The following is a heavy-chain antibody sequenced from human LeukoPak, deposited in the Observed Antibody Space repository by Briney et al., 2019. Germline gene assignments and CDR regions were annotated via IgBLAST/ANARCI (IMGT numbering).Heavy chain of an antibody. CDR3: ARLGPASSGWPESFDY. D-gene: IGHD6-19*01. J-gene: IGHJ4*02. CDR2: IKRDGSEN. Sequence: PGGSLRLSCAASGFTFNSYWMNWVRQAPGKGLEWVANIKRDGSENYYVDSVKGRLTISRDNAKNSLDLQMNSLRVEDTAVYYCARLGPASSGWPESFDYWGQGTLVTVSS. CDR1: GFTFNSYW. V-gene: IGHV3-7*03.